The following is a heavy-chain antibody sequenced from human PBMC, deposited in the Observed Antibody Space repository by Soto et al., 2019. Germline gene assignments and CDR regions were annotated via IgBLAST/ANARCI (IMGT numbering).Heavy chain of an antibody. D-gene: IGHD2-2*01. Sequence: QVQLQESGPRLLKPSETLSLTCTVSGGSIINYYWSWIRQPPGKGLEWIGYIYYSGTTSYNPSLRSRVTMPVGTSKNQFSLKLSSVTAADNAVYYCARHVPYCSSTRRCAYGMDVWGQGTTVTVSS. CDR3: ARHVPYCSSTRRCAYGMDV. V-gene: IGHV4-59*08. J-gene: IGHJ6*02. CDR2: IYYSGTT. CDR1: GGSIINYY.